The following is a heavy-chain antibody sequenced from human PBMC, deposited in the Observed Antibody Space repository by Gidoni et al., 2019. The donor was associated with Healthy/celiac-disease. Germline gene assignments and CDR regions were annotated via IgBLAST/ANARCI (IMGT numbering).Heavy chain of an antibody. CDR1: GGSISSYY. J-gene: IGHJ5*02. CDR2: IYTSGST. Sequence: QVQLQESGPGLVKPSETLSLTCTVSGGSISSYYWSWIRQPAGKGLEWIGRIYTSGSTNYNPSLKSRVTMSVDTSKNQFSLKLSSVTAADTAVYYCARDQGGGYCSSTSCYGWFDPWGQGTLVTVSS. V-gene: IGHV4-4*07. D-gene: IGHD2-2*01. CDR3: ARDQGGGYCSSTSCYGWFDP.